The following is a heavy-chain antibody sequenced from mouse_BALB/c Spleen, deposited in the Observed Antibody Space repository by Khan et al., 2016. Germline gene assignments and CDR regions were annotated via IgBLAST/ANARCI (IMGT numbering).Heavy chain of an antibody. J-gene: IGHJ2*01. D-gene: IGHD1-1*01. CDR3: AKHVGYCGSSYFDY. V-gene: IGHV2-6-5*01. Sequence: QVQLKESGPGLVAPSQSLSITCTVSGFSFTDYGVSWIRQPPGKGLEWLGVIRGGGSTYYNSGLKSRLSISKDNSKSQVFLNKNSLQLDDAAMYYCAKHVGYCGSSYFDYWGEGTTLTVSS. CDR1: GFSFTDYG. CDR2: IRGGGST.